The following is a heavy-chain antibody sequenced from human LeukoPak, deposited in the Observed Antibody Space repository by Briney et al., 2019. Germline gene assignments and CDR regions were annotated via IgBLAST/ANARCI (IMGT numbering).Heavy chain of an antibody. D-gene: IGHD3-16*01. CDR1: GFTVSSNY. J-gene: IGHJ5*02. Sequence: GGSLRLSCAALGFTVSSNYMSWVRQAPGKGLEWVSVIYSGGSTYYADSVKGRFTISRDNPKNTVYLQMNSLRAEDTAVYYCARDWGQNWFDPWGQGTLVTVSS. CDR3: ARDWGQNWFDP. CDR2: IYSGGST. V-gene: IGHV3-53*01.